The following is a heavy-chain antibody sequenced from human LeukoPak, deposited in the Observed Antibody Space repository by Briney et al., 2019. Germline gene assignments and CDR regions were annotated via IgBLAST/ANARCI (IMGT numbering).Heavy chain of an antibody. CDR3: AKSLYGSGSYYNWFDP. V-gene: IGHV4-34*01. J-gene: IGHJ5*02. Sequence: PSETLSLTCVVYGGSFSGYHWSWIRQSPGKGLEWIGEVNHRGSTNYNPSLKRRVTMSLDTSKNQFSLKLSSVTAADTAVYYCAKSLYGSGSYYNWFDPWGQGTLVTVSS. CDR1: GGSFSGYH. CDR2: VNHRGST. D-gene: IGHD3-10*01.